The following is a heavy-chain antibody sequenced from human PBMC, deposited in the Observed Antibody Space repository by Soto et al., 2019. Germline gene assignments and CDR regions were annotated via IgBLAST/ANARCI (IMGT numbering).Heavy chain of an antibody. Sequence: SQTLSFTGAISGDSASSTSATGTWIRRWPSGGLGWLGGTYYRSRGFNDYAVSVKSRLAINPDTSNNHFSLQLSSVGPEDTAVYYCARESPATMTATFDHWGQGALVTVSS. V-gene: IGHV6-1*01. CDR3: ARESPATMTATFDH. CDR2: TYYRSRGFN. CDR1: GDSASSTSAT. D-gene: IGHD5-12*01. J-gene: IGHJ4*02.